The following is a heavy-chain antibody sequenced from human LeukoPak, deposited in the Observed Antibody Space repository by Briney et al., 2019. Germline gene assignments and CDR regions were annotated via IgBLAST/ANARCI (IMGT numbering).Heavy chain of an antibody. CDR3: ARERDSGSYYSFDY. D-gene: IGHD1-26*01. V-gene: IGHV4-59*01. J-gene: IGHJ4*02. CDR1: GGSFSGYY. Sequence: SETLSLTCAVSGGSFSGYYWNWIRQPPGKGLEWIGYIYYSGSTNYNPSLKSRVTISVDTSKNQFSLKLSSVTAADTAVYYCARERDSGSYYSFDYWGQGTLVTVSS. CDR2: IYYSGST.